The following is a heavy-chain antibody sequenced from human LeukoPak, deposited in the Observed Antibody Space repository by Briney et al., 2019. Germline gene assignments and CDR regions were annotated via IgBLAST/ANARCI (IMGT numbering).Heavy chain of an antibody. Sequence: PSETLSLTCTVSGVSISSSNSYWGWIRQPPGKGLEWIGSIYYSGSTYYNPSLKSRVTISVDTSKNQFSLKLSSVTAADTAVYYCARRVVRGEFYYYYYMDVWGKGTTVTISS. D-gene: IGHD3-10*01. J-gene: IGHJ6*03. CDR3: ARRVVRGEFYYYYYMDV. CDR2: IYYSGST. V-gene: IGHV4-39*01. CDR1: GVSISSSNSY.